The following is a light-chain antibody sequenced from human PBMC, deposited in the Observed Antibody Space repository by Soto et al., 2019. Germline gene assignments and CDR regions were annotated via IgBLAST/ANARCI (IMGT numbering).Light chain of an antibody. CDR1: QSVSSN. J-gene: IGKJ1*01. CDR3: QQHNNWPPWT. V-gene: IGKV3-15*01. Sequence: EIVMTQSPATLSVSPGERATLSCRASQSVSSNLAWYQQKPGQAPRLLMYGASTRATGIPGRFSGSGSGTECTLTISSLQSEDFAVYYCQQHNNWPPWTFGQGTKVEIK. CDR2: GAS.